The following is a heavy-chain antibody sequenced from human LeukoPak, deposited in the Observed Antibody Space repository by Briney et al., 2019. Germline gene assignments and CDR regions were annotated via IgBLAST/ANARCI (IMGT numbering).Heavy chain of an antibody. CDR2: ISTIGYT. V-gene: IGHV3-11*06. J-gene: IGHJ4*02. Sequence: AGGSLRLSCTASGFIFSDYYMGWVRQAPGQGLEWNSYISTIGYTSYADSVKGRFTISRDTAKKSVYLQMNSLRAEDTSIYYCTRRDCTRTSCYASDWGQGTLVTVSS. CDR1: GFIFSDYY. D-gene: IGHD2-2*01. CDR3: TRRDCTRTSCYASD.